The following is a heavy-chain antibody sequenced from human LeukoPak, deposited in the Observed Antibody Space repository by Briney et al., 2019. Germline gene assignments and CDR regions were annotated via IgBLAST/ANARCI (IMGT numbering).Heavy chain of an antibody. V-gene: IGHV3-23*01. CDR3: AKLSDSSGYYLFGY. J-gene: IGHJ4*02. CDR2: ISGSGGST. CDR1: GFTFSSYA. Sequence: GGSLRLSCAASGFTFSSYAMSWVRQAPGKGLEWVSAISGSGGSTYYADSVKGRFTISRDNSKSTLYLQMNSLRAEDTAVYYCAKLSDSSGYYLFGYWGQGTLVTVSS. D-gene: IGHD3-22*01.